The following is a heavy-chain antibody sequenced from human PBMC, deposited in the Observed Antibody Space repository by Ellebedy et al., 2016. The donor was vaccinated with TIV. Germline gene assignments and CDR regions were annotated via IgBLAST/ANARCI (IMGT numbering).Heavy chain of an antibody. CDR3: ARRKAARQVSYYYYYYMDV. D-gene: IGHD6-6*01. CDR2: INHSGST. Sequence: SETLSLXXAVYGGSFSGYYWSWIRQPPGKGLEWIGEINHSGSTNYNPSLKSRVTISVDTSKNQFSLELSSVTAADTAVYYCARRKAARQVSYYYYYYMDVWGKGTTVTVSS. V-gene: IGHV4-34*01. CDR1: GGSFSGYY. J-gene: IGHJ6*03.